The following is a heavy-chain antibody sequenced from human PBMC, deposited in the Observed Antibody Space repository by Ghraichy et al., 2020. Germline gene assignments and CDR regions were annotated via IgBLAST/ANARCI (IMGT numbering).Heavy chain of an antibody. J-gene: IGHJ4*02. CDR1: GFSLTSPGLR. D-gene: IGHD5-24*01. CDR3: ARTPRPHDGYVNYFDS. Sequence: SGPTLVKPTQTLTLTRTFSGFSLTSPGLRVSWIRQPPGKALEWLARIDWDDDKYYSTSLKTRLTISKDTSKNQVVLRMTNMDPVDTATYYCARTPRPHDGYVNYFDSWGQGTLVTVSS. CDR2: IDWDDDK. V-gene: IGHV2-70*04.